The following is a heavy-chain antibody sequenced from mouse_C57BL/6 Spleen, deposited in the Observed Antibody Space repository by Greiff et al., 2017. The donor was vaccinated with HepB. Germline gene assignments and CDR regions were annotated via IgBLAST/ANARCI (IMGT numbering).Heavy chain of an antibody. CDR2: IDPSDSET. CDR3: AGGSSYSFDY. D-gene: IGHD1-1*01. Sequence: QVQLQQPGAELVRPGSSVKLSCKASGYTFTSYWMHWVKQRPIQGLEWIGNIDPSDSETHYNQKFKDKATLTVDKSSSTAYMQLSRLTSEDSAVYYCAGGSSYSFDYWGQGTTLTVSS. J-gene: IGHJ2*01. V-gene: IGHV1-52*01. CDR1: GYTFTSYW.